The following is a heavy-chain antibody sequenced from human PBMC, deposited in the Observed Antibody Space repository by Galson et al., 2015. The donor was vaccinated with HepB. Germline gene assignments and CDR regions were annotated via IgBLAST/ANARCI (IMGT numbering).Heavy chain of an antibody. J-gene: IGHJ6*02. CDR3: AKDRSSGGSRRGHTYYYYGMDV. CDR2: ISHDGSNK. CDR1: GFTFSSYG. D-gene: IGHD2-15*01. V-gene: IGHV3-30*18. Sequence: SLRLSCAASGFTFSSYGVDWVRQAPGKGLEWVAVISHDGSNKYYADSVKGRFTISRDNSKNTVYLQMNSLRTEDTAVYFCAKDRSSGGSRRGHTYYYYGMDVWGPGTTVTVPS.